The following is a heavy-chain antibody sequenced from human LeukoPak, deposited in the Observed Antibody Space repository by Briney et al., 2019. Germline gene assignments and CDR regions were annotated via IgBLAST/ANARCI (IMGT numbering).Heavy chain of an antibody. V-gene: IGHV4-4*02. CDR2: IYHSGST. D-gene: IGHD3-9*01. CDR3: ARQNWFLLDY. CDR1: GFTFSNAW. Sequence: GSLRLSCAASGFTFSNAWMSWVRQAPGKGLEWTGEIYHSGSTNYNPSLKSRVTISVDKSKNQFSLKLSSVTAADTAVYYCARQNWFLLDYWGQGTLVTVSS. J-gene: IGHJ4*02.